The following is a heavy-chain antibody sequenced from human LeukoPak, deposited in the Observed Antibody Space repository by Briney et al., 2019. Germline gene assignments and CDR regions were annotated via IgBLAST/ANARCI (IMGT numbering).Heavy chain of an antibody. Sequence: PGGSLRLSCAASGFTFSSCGMHWVRQAPGKGLEWVAFIPYDGSDKYYADSVKGRFTISRDNSKNTLYLQMNSLRVDDTAMYYFAEDRSPSNWNYYFDSWGQGTLVTVSS. CDR2: IPYDGSDK. CDR1: GFTFSSCG. CDR3: AEDRSPSNWNYYFDS. J-gene: IGHJ4*02. V-gene: IGHV3-30*02. D-gene: IGHD1-7*01.